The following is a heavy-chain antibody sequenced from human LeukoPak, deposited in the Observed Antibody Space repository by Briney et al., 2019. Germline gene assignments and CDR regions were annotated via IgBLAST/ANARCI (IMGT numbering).Heavy chain of an antibody. Sequence: GGSLRLSCTASEFSVSNNYMSWVRQAPGKGLEWVSVIYSGGRTNYADSVRGRFSISRDNSKNTMYLQMNSLRVEDTAVYYCAKLDILTGYSPYVWGQGTTVTVSS. V-gene: IGHV3-66*04. CDR3: AKLDILTGYSPYV. D-gene: IGHD3-9*01. CDR2: IYSGGRT. J-gene: IGHJ6*02. CDR1: EFSVSNNY.